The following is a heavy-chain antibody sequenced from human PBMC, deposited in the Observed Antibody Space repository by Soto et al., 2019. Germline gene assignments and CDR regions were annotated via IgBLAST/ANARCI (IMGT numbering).Heavy chain of an antibody. CDR3: ARVYYYDSSGYYYGPFDY. J-gene: IGHJ4*02. CDR2: IYHSGST. D-gene: IGHD3-22*01. V-gene: IGHV4-4*02. Sequence: PSETLSLTCAVSGGSISSSNWWSWVRQPPGKGLEWIGEIYHSGSTNYNPSLKSRVTISVDKSKNQFSLKLSSVTAADTAVYYCARVYYYDSSGYYYGPFDYWGQGTLVTVSS. CDR1: GGSISSSNW.